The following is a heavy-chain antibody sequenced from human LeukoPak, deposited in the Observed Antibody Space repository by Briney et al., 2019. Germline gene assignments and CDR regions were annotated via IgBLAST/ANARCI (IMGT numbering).Heavy chain of an antibody. CDR2: INPNSGGT. CDR1: GYTFTGYY. J-gene: IGHJ3*02. CDR3: ARGGFSYYYDSRGDAFDI. V-gene: IGHV1-2*02. D-gene: IGHD3-22*01. Sequence: ASVKVSCKASGYTFTGYYMHWVRQAPGQGLEWMGWINPNSGGTNYAQKFQGRVTMTRDTSISTAYMELSSLRSEDTAVYYCARGGFSYYYDSRGDAFDIWGQGTMVTVSS.